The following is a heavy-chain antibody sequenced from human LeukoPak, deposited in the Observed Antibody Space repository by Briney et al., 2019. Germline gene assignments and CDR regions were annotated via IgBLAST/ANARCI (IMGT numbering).Heavy chain of an antibody. D-gene: IGHD1-1*01. Sequence: GASVKLSCKASGYTFTGYYMHWVRQAPGQGLEWMGWINPNSGGANYAQKFQGRVTMTRDTSISTAYMELSRLRSDDTAVYCCARDLGTTGTTGYYYYYYGMDVWGQGTTVTVSS. CDR2: INPNSGGA. V-gene: IGHV1-2*02. CDR3: ARDLGTTGTTGYYYYYYGMDV. CDR1: GYTFTGYY. J-gene: IGHJ6*02.